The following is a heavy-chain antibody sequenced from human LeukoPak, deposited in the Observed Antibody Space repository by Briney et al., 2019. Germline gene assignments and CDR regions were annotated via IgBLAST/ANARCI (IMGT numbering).Heavy chain of an antibody. CDR1: GGSISSGGYY. D-gene: IGHD5-18*01. J-gene: IGHJ4*02. CDR2: IYYSGST. Sequence: PSETLSLTCTVSGGSISSGGYYWSWIRPHPGKGLEWIGCIYYSGSTYYNPSLKSRVTISVDTSKNQFSLKLSSVTAADTAVYYCAREIGSYGNFDYWGQGTLVTVSS. V-gene: IGHV4-31*03. CDR3: AREIGSYGNFDY.